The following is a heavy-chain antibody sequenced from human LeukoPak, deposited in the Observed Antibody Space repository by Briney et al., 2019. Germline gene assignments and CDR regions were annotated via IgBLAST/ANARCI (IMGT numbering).Heavy chain of an antibody. Sequence: EASVKVSCKASGYTFTGYYIHWVRQAPGQGLEWMGWISAYNGNTNYAQKLQGRVTMTTDTSTSTAYMELRSLRSDDTAVYYCARAAIAVAGTRWFDPWGQGTLVTVSS. CDR2: ISAYNGNT. D-gene: IGHD6-19*01. J-gene: IGHJ5*02. CDR1: GYTFTGYY. CDR3: ARAAIAVAGTRWFDP. V-gene: IGHV1-18*04.